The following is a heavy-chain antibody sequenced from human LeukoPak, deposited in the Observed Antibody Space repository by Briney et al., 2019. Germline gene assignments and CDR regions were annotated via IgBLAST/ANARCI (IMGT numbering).Heavy chain of an antibody. CDR1: GFIVSSNY. CDR2: IYSGGST. Sequence: GGSLRLSCAASGFIVSSNYMSWVRQAPGKGLEWVSLIYSGGSTYYADSVKGRFTISRDNSKNTLYLQMNSLRAEDTAVYYCAKDSMVRGVIITTGFDYWGQGTLVTVSS. D-gene: IGHD3-10*01. CDR3: AKDSMVRGVIITTGFDY. J-gene: IGHJ4*02. V-gene: IGHV3-53*05.